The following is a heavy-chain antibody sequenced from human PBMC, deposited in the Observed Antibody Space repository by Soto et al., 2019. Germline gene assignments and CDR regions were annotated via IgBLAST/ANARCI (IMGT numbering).Heavy chain of an antibody. D-gene: IGHD6-13*01. Sequence: ASVKVSCKASGYTFTSYGISWVRQAPGQGPEWMGWISAYNGNTNYAQKLQGRVTMTTDTSTSTAYMELRSLRSDDTAVYYCARDRKSSSWYRECGYWGQGTLVTVSS. V-gene: IGHV1-18*04. CDR1: GYTFTSYG. CDR2: ISAYNGNT. CDR3: ARDRKSSSWYRECGY. J-gene: IGHJ4*02.